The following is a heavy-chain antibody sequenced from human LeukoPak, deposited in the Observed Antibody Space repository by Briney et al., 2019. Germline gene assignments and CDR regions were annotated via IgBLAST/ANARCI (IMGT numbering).Heavy chain of an antibody. CDR2: IYYSGST. CDR3: AREGYSSGWGYYYYYMDV. D-gene: IGHD6-19*01. CDR1: GGSISSYY. Sequence: SETLSLTCTVSGGSISSYYWSWIRQPPGKGLEWLGYIYYSGSTNYNPSLKSRVTIPVDTSKNQFSLKLSSVTAADTAVYYCAREGYSSGWGYYYYYMDVWGKGTTVTVSS. J-gene: IGHJ6*03. V-gene: IGHV4-59*01.